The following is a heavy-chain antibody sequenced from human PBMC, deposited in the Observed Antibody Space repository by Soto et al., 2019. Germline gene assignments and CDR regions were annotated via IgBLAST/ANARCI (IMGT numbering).Heavy chain of an antibody. D-gene: IGHD3-9*01. CDR3: TRVGLRYFDWSEEFDY. J-gene: IGHJ4*02. CDR1: GFTFGDYA. CDR2: IRSKAYGGTT. V-gene: IGHV3-49*03. Sequence: GGSLRLSCTASGFTFGDYAMSWFRQAPGKGLEWVGFIRSKAYGGTTEYAASVKGRFTISRDDSKSIAYLQMDSLKTEDTAVYYCTRVGLRYFDWSEEFDYWGQGTLVPVYS.